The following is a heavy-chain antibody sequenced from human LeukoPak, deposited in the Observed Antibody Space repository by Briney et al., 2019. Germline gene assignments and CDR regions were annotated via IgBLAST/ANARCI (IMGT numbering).Heavy chain of an antibody. J-gene: IGHJ3*02. Sequence: ASVKVSCKASGYTFSNYYMHWVRQAPGQGLEWMGIINPSGGSTNYAQKFQGRVTMTRDTSTSTVYMELSSLRSDDTAVYYCARSVGPRTSIGAFEIWGQGTMVTVSS. CDR2: INPSGGST. CDR3: ARSVGPRTSIGAFEI. D-gene: IGHD1-26*01. CDR1: GYTFSNYY. V-gene: IGHV1-46*01.